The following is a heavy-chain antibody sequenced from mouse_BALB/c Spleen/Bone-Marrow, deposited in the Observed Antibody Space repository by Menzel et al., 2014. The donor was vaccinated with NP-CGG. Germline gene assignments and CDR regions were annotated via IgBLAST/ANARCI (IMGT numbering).Heavy chain of an antibody. Sequence: EVKVEESGGGLVQPGGSLKLSCAASGFDFSRSWLSWVRQAPGKGLEWIGEINPDSNTINYTPSLKDKFIISRDNAKNTLYLQMSKVRSEDTALYYCARLGYYGGCAYWGQRSLVTVAA. CDR2: INPDSNTI. CDR1: GFDFSRSW. J-gene: IGHJ3*01. D-gene: IGHD2-3*01. V-gene: IGHV4-1*02. CDR3: ARLGYYGGCAY.